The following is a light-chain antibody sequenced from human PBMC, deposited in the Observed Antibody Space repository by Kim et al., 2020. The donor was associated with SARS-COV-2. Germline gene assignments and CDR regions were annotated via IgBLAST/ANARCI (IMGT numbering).Light chain of an antibody. CDR3: NSRDSSGNHVV. V-gene: IGLV3-19*01. Sequence: ALGQTVRITCQGDSLRSYYASWYQQKPGQAPVLVIFGKNNRPSGIPDRFSGSSSGNTASLTITGAQAEDEADYYCNSRDSSGNHVVFGGGTQLTVL. J-gene: IGLJ2*01. CDR2: GKN. CDR1: SLRSYY.